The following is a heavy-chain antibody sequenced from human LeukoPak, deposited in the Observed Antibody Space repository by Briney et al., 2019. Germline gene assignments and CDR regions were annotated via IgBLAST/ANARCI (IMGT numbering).Heavy chain of an antibody. D-gene: IGHD1-14*01. CDR1: GFTFSSYW. Sequence: TGGSLRLSCAASGFTFSSYWMSWVRQAPGKGLEWVDNIKQDGSEKYYVDSVKGRFTISRDNAKNSLYLQMNSLRAEDTAVYYCARDHPDAGGFFDYWGQGTLVTVSS. J-gene: IGHJ4*02. CDR2: IKQDGSEK. CDR3: ARDHPDAGGFFDY. V-gene: IGHV3-7*01.